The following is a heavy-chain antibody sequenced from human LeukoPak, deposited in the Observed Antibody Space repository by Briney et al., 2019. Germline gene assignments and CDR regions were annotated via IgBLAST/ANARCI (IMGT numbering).Heavy chain of an antibody. D-gene: IGHD3-10*01. CDR1: GYTLTELS. V-gene: IGHV1-24*01. Sequence: ASVKVSCKVSGYTLTELSMHWVRQAPGKGPEWMGGFDPEDGETIYAQKFQGRVTMTEDTSTDTAYMELSSLRSEDTAVYYCATGVWFGELEGNWGQGTLVTVSS. CDR2: FDPEDGET. CDR3: ATGVWFGELEGN. J-gene: IGHJ4*02.